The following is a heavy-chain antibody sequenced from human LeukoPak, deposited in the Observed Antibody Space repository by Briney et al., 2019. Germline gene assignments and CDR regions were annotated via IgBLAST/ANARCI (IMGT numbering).Heavy chain of an antibody. D-gene: IGHD6-19*01. CDR2: ISYSGST. Sequence: SETPSLTCTVSGGSISSDNWSWIRQPPGKGLEWIGYISYSGSTNYNPSLKSRVTISLDTSKNQFSLKLSSVTAADTAVYYCSRGSGWYYYWGQGTLVTVSS. V-gene: IGHV4-59*01. CDR3: SRGSGWYYY. CDR1: GGSISSDN. J-gene: IGHJ4*02.